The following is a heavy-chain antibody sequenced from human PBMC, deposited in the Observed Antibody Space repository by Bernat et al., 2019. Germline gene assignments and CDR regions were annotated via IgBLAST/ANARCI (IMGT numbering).Heavy chain of an antibody. V-gene: IGHV1-2*04. CDR3: ARSYYDSSGSQKGPNYYYYGMDV. D-gene: IGHD3-22*01. CDR2: INPNSGGT. J-gene: IGHJ6*02. CDR1: GYTFTGYY. Sequence: QVQLVQSGAEVKKPGASVKVSRKASGYTFTGYYMHWVRQAPGQGLEWMGWINPNSGGTNYAQKFQGWVTMTRDTSISTAYMELSRLRSDDTAVYYCARSYYDSSGSQKGPNYYYYGMDVWGQGTTVTVSS.